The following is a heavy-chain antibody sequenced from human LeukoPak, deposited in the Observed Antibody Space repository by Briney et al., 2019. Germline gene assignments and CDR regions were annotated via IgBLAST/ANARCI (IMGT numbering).Heavy chain of an antibody. Sequence: GGSLRLSCAASGFTFSSYAMHWVRQAPGKGLEWVSVIYSGGSTYYADSVKGRFTISRDNSKNTLYLQMNSLRAEDTAVYYCARAFGGTTFDYWGQGTLVTVSS. D-gene: IGHD3-16*01. J-gene: IGHJ4*02. CDR2: IYSGGST. CDR3: ARAFGGTTFDY. V-gene: IGHV3-66*01. CDR1: GFTFSSYA.